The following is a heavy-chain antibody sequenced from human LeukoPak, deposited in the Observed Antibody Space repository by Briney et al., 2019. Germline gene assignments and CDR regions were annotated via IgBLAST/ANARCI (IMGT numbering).Heavy chain of an antibody. V-gene: IGHV4-61*10. Sequence: SETLSLTCTVSGGSISSGSYYWSWIRQPAGKGLEWIGYIYYSGSTNYNPSLKSRVTISVDTSKNQFSLKLSSVTAADTAVYYCAREGLRYFDWSENWFDPWGQGTLVTVSS. CDR2: IYYSGST. D-gene: IGHD3-9*01. J-gene: IGHJ5*02. CDR1: GGSISSGSYY. CDR3: AREGLRYFDWSENWFDP.